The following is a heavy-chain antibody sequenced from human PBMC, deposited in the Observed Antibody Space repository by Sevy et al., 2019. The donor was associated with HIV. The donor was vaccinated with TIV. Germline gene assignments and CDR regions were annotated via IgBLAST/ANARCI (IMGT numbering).Heavy chain of an antibody. D-gene: IGHD3-22*01. CDR3: AREGGPYYYDSSGYEYYFDY. V-gene: IGHV1-18*01. Sequence: VSVKVSCKASGYTFTSYGISWVRQAPGQGLEWMGWISAYNGNTNYAQKLQGRVTMTTDTSTSTAYMELRSLRSDDTAVYYCAREGGPYYYDSSGYEYYFDYWGQGTLVTVSS. J-gene: IGHJ4*02. CDR2: ISAYNGNT. CDR1: GYTFTSYG.